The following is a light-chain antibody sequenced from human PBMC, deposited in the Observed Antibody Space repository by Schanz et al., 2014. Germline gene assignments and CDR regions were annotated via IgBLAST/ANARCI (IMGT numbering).Light chain of an antibody. J-gene: IGLJ3*02. CDR2: EVS. Sequence: QSVLTQPPSASGSPGQSVTISCTGTSSDVGCYNYVSWYQQHPNKAPKLMIYEVSKRPSGVPDRFSGSKSGNTASLTVAGLQAEDEAEYYCAAWDDSMNGPVFGGGTKLTVL. V-gene: IGLV2-8*01. CDR1: SSDVGCYNY. CDR3: AAWDDSMNGPV.